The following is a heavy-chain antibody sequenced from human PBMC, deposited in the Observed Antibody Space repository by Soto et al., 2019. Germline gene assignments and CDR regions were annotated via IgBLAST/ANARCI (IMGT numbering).Heavy chain of an antibody. V-gene: IGHV4-31*03. Sequence: NPSETLSLTCTVSVDSISGGASFWSGIRQRPGKGLEWIANVYYSGSSYYNPSLKSRLTISVDTTKNQFSLQLKSMTAANTAVYYCAKLSCTSSTCYFPGWFDPWGQGTLVTVSS. CDR3: AKLSCTSSTCYFPGWFDP. J-gene: IGHJ5*02. CDR2: VYYSGSS. D-gene: IGHD2-2*01. CDR1: VDSISGGASF.